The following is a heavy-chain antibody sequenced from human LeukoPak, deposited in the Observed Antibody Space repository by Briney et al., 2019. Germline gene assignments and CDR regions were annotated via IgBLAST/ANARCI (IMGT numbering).Heavy chain of an antibody. CDR2: IQYDGSNT. D-gene: IGHD3-3*01. Sequence: PGGSLRLSCAASGFSFSNYGRHWVRQAPGKGLEWVAFIQYDGSNTYYADSVKGRFTISRDTSKSTLYLQMNSLRAEDTAVYYCARPKYYDFWSGYYWGGGGSAMDVWGKGTTVTVSS. V-gene: IGHV3-30*19. CDR3: ARPKYYDFWSGYYWGGGGSAMDV. CDR1: GFSFSNYG. J-gene: IGHJ6*03.